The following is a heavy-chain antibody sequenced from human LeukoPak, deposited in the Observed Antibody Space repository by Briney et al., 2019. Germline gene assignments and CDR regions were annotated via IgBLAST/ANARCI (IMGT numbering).Heavy chain of an antibody. CDR2: MNPNSGNT. D-gene: IGHD6-19*01. CDR3: ARGDKGQTSGWYWFDP. Sequence: ASVKVSCKASGYNFTSFDINWGRQATAQGLEWMGWMNPNSGNTGYAQKFQGRVTMTSNTSTSTVSMELSSLTSEDSAVYYCARGDKGQTSGWYWFDPWGQGTLVTVSS. V-gene: IGHV1-8*01. J-gene: IGHJ5*02. CDR1: GYNFTSFD.